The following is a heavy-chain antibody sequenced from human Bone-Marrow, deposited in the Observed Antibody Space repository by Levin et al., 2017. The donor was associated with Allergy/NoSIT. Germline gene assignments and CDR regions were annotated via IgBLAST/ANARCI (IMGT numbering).Heavy chain of an antibody. Sequence: SETLSLTCAVYGEPLSDYYWSWIRQPPGKGLEWIGEIYHRGSTNYNPSLNSRVTISGDTSKNQLSLKLTSVTAADTATYYCARGGQGYGSGWHGDSWGQGTLVIVSS. CDR2: IYHRGST. CDR3: ARGGQGYGSGWHGDS. D-gene: IGHD6-19*01. CDR1: GEPLSDYY. V-gene: IGHV4-34*01. J-gene: IGHJ4*02.